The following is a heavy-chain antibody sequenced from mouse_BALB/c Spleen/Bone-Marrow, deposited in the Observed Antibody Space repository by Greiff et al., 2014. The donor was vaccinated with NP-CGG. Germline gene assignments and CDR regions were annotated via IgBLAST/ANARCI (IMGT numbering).Heavy chain of an antibody. CDR1: GFDFSRYW. Sequence: DVHLVESGGGLVQPGGSLKLSCAASGFDFSRYWMSWVRQAPGKGLEWIGEINPDSSTINYTPSLKDKFIISRDNAKNTLYLQMSKVRSEDTALYYCARQGYRYDLGVYAMDYWGQGTSVTVSS. V-gene: IGHV4-1*02. CDR2: INPDSSTI. D-gene: IGHD2-14*01. CDR3: ARQGYRYDLGVYAMDY. J-gene: IGHJ4*01.